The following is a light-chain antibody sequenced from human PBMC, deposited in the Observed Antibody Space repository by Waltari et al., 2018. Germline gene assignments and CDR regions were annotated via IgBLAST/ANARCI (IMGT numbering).Light chain of an antibody. CDR2: GAS. CDR1: QNVVKN. J-gene: IGKJ5*01. CDR3: QQYNDWPPVT. V-gene: IGKV3-15*01. Sequence: TQSPATLSVSPGEGATLSCRASQNVVKNFAWFQQKPGHPPRLLVYGASTRAIGVPDRFIASGSGTEFTLTISSLQSEDVATYYCQQYNDWPPVTFGQGTRVDI.